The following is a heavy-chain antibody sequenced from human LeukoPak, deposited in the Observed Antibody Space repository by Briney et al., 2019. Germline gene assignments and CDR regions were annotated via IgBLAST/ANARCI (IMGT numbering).Heavy chain of an antibody. D-gene: IGHD1-7*01. J-gene: IGHJ4*02. CDR2: INHSGST. CDR3: ARGIVPRHTDLELRPIFDY. CDR1: GGSFSGYY. V-gene: IGHV4-34*01. Sequence: SETLSLTCAVYGGSFSGYYWSWIRQPPGKGLGWIGEINHSGSTNYNPSLKSRVTISVDTSKNQFSLKLSSVTAADTAVYYCARGIVPRHTDLELRPIFDYWGQGTLVTISS.